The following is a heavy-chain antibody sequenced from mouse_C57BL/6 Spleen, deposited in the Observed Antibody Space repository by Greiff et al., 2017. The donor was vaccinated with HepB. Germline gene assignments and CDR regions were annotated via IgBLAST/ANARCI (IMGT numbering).Heavy chain of an antibody. CDR3: ARYDYDASSFAY. D-gene: IGHD2-4*01. V-gene: IGHV1-81*01. J-gene: IGHJ3*01. CDR2: IYPRSGNT. Sequence: QVQLKESGAELARPGASVKLSCKASGYTFTSYGISWVKQRTGQGLEWIGEIYPRSGNTYYNEKFKGKATLTADKSSSTAYMELRSLTSEDSAVYFCARYDYDASSFAYWGQGTLVTVSA. CDR1: GYTFTSYG.